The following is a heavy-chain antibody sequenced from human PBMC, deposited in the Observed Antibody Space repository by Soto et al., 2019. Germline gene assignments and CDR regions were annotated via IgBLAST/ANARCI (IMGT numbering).Heavy chain of an antibody. J-gene: IGHJ4*02. D-gene: IGHD1-26*01. V-gene: IGHV3-30*18. CDR2: ISYDGSNK. Sequence: QVQLVESGGGVVQPGRSLRLSCAASGFTFSSYGMHRVRQAPGKGLEWVAVISYDGSNKYYADSVKGRFTISRDDSKNTLYLQMNSLRGEDTAVYYCAKGGGQWELLLRGPGNYFDYWGQGTLVTVSS. CDR3: AKGGGQWELLLRGPGNYFDY. CDR1: GFTFSSYG.